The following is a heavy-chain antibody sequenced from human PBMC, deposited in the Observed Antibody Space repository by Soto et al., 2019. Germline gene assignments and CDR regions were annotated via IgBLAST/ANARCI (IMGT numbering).Heavy chain of an antibody. Sequence: WSLRLSCAASRFTFSSYEMNWVRQAPGKGLEWVSAISQSAGGNTYCADSVKGRFTISRDDSKNTLYLQMDSLRPEDTAHYSCAGWKYDYWGQGTQVTVSS. CDR1: RFTFSSYE. CDR2: ISQSAGGNT. CDR3: AGWKYDY. D-gene: IGHD1-7*01. J-gene: IGHJ4*02. V-gene: IGHV3-23*01.